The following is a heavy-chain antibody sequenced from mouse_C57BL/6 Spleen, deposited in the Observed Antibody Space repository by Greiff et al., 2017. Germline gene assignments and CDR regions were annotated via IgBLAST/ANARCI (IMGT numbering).Heavy chain of an antibody. V-gene: IGHV2-5*01. J-gene: IGHJ4*01. CDR2: IWRGGST. CDR3: AKNEMTRAMDY. Sequence: VQVVESGPGLVQPSPSLSITCTVSGFSFTSYGVHWVRQSPGKGLEWLGVIWRGGSTAYNAAFMYRLSITKNNAKSQVLVKMNRLQADDTAIYYCAKNEMTRAMDYWGQGTSVTVSS. CDR1: GFSFTSYG.